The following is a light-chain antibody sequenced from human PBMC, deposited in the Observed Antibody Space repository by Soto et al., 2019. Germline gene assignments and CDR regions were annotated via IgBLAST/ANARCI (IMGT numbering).Light chain of an antibody. Sequence: DMQMPPSHSTLSASIGDRVDINCRASQNIHMYLAWYQQKQGKAHKLLIYRTSILESGVSFRFSGSGSEKEFSLAISSMQHDDLETYFCQQYYLYPTACGPGTKGDIK. CDR1: QNIHMY. V-gene: IGKV1-5*03. CDR3: QQYYLYPTA. J-gene: IGKJ3*01. CDR2: RTS.